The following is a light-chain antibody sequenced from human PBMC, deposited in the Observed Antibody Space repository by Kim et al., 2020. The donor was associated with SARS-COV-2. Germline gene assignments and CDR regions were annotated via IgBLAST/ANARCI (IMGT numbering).Light chain of an antibody. Sequence: QSALTQPASVSGSPGQSITISCTGTRSDVGGYNYVSWYQQNPGKAPKLMIYDVNNRPSGISNRFSGSKSGNTASLTISGLQAEDEADYYCSSYASSISWVFGGGTKVTVL. V-gene: IGLV2-14*03. J-gene: IGLJ3*02. CDR2: DVN. CDR1: RSDVGGYNY. CDR3: SSYASSISWV.